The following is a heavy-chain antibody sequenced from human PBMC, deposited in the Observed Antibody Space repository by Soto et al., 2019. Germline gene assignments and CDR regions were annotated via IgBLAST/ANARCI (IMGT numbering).Heavy chain of an antibody. CDR1: GFSFSTFA. CDR2: ISGDGSTT. Sequence: EVLLLESGGDLVQPGGSLRLSCAATGFSFSTFAMSWVRQAPGKGLEWVSAISGDGSTTYYVDSVKGRFTISRDNSRNTLYLQMNSLRVEDTALYYCAKEPLAQGRGWYADNWGQGTLVTVSS. J-gene: IGHJ4*02. D-gene: IGHD6-19*01. CDR3: AKEPLAQGRGWYADN. V-gene: IGHV3-23*01.